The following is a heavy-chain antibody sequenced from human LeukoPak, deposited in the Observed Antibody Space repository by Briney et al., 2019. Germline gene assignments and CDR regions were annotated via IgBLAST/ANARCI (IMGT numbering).Heavy chain of an antibody. CDR1: GLAVSNSY. CDR2: ISATSTTI. D-gene: IGHD6-19*01. V-gene: IGHV3-48*01. Sequence: PGGSLRLSCAASGLAVSNSYMSWVRQAPGKGPEWVSQISATSTTIKYADFVKGRFTISRDNAKNSLNLQMNSLRADDTAVYYCVRDNLENQWLERSYWGQGALVTVSS. CDR3: VRDNLENQWLERSY. J-gene: IGHJ4*02.